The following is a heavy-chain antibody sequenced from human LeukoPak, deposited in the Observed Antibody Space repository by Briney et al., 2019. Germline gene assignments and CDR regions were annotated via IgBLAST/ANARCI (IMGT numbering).Heavy chain of an antibody. CDR3: AELGITMIGGV. CDR1: GFTVSSNS. D-gene: IGHD3-10*02. Sequence: GGSLRLSCTVSGFTVSSNSMSWVRHAPGKGLEWVSYISSSGSTIYYADSVKGRFTISRDNATNSLYLQMNSLRAEDTAVYYCAELGITMIGGVWGKGTTVTISS. CDR2: ISSSGSTI. V-gene: IGHV3-48*04. J-gene: IGHJ6*04.